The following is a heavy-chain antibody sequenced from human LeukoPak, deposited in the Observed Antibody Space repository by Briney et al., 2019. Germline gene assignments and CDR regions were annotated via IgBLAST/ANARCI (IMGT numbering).Heavy chain of an antibody. CDR3: VKSDCTSSSCYTIDY. V-gene: IGHV3-23*01. CDR2: ISDSGGDT. Sequence: GGSLRLSCAASGLTFSSYAMSWVRQAPGKGLEWVSVISDSGGDTSYADSGRGRFTISRDNSKNTLYLQMSSLRAEDTAVYYCVKSDCTSSSCYTIDYWGQGTLVTVSS. CDR1: GLTFSSYA. D-gene: IGHD2-2*02. J-gene: IGHJ4*02.